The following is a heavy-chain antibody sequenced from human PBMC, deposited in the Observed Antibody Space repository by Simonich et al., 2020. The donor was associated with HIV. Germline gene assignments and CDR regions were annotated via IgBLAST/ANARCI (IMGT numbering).Heavy chain of an antibody. D-gene: IGHD3-3*01. Sequence: EVQLLESGGGLVQPGGSLRLSCAASGFTFSSYAMSWVRQAPGKGLEWVSAISGSGGSTYYADSVKGRFTISRDNSKNTLYLQMNSLRAEDTAVYYCAKDRYYNFWSGYYDYWGQGTLVPSPQ. CDR1: GFTFSSYA. J-gene: IGHJ4*02. V-gene: IGHV3-23*01. CDR2: ISGSGGST. CDR3: AKDRYYNFWSGYYDY.